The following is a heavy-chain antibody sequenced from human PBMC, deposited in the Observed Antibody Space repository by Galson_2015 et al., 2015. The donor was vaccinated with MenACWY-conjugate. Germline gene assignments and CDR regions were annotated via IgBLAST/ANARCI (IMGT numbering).Heavy chain of an antibody. CDR1: GFTFSTYA. Sequence: SLRLSCAASGFTFSTYAMSWVRQAPGKGLEWVSAISGSGGSTYYADSVKGRFTISRDKSKNTLHLQMKSLRAEDTAVYYCAKLVEQQLVYYYYGMDVWGQGTTVTVS. V-gene: IGHV3-23*01. CDR3: AKLVEQQLVYYYYGMDV. CDR2: ISGSGGST. D-gene: IGHD6-13*01. J-gene: IGHJ6*02.